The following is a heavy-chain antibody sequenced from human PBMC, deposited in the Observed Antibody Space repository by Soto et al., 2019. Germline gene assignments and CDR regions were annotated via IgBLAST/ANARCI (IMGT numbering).Heavy chain of an antibody. Sequence: SETLSLTCTVSGGSISSSSYYWGWIRQPPGKGLEWIGSIYYSGSTYYNPSLKDRVTISVDTSKNQFSLKLSSVTAADTAVYYCARNEWIQLWLQPYYFDYWGQGTLVTVSS. J-gene: IGHJ4*02. CDR2: IYYSGST. V-gene: IGHV4-39*01. CDR1: GGSISSSSYY. CDR3: ARNEWIQLWLQPYYFDY. D-gene: IGHD5-18*01.